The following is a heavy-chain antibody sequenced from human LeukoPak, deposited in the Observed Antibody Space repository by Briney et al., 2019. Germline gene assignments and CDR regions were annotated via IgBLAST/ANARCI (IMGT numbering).Heavy chain of an antibody. CDR2: IYYSGST. J-gene: IGHJ4*02. Sequence: TSETLSLTYTVSGGSISSYYWSWIRQPPGKGLEWIGYIYYSGSTNYNPSLKSRVTISVDTSKNQFSLKLSSVTAADTAVYYCARAPVVAATFDYWGQGTLVTVSS. V-gene: IGHV4-59*01. CDR3: ARAPVVAATFDY. D-gene: IGHD2-15*01. CDR1: GGSISSYY.